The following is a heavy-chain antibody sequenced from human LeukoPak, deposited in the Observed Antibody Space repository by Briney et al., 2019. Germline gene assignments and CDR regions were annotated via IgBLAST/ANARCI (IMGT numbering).Heavy chain of an antibody. CDR2: IYYSGST. CDR1: GGSISGSSYY. CDR3: AREKGYCSSTSCTFDY. J-gene: IGHJ4*02. V-gene: IGHV4-39*07. Sequence: SETLSLTCTVSGGSISGSSYYWGWIRQPPGKGLEWIGSIYYSGSTYYNPSLKSRVTMSVDTSKNQFSLKLSSVTAADTAVYYCAREKGYCSSTSCTFDYWGQGTLVTVSS. D-gene: IGHD2-2*01.